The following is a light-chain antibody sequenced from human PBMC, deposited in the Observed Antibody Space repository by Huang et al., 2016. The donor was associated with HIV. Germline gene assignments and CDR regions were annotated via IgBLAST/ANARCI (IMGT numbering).Light chain of an antibody. V-gene: IGKV4-1*01. CDR3: QQYYSTPFT. J-gene: IGKJ3*01. Sequence: DIVMTQSPDSLAVSLCERATINCKSSQTVLYSSNNKNYLAWYQQKPGQPPKLLISWASTRESGVPDRFSGSGSGTDFTLTINTLQAEDVAVYYCQQYYSTPFTFGPGTRVDIK. CDR2: WAS. CDR1: QTVLYSSNNKNY.